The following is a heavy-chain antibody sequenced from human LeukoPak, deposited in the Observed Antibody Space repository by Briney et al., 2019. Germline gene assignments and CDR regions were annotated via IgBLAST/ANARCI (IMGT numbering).Heavy chain of an antibody. CDR3: ARGMVRGVIVDY. CDR1: GNSISSGYY. Sequence: SETLSLTCTVSGNSISSGYYWGWIRQPPGKGLEWIGSIYHSGGAYYNLSLKSRVTISVDTSKNQFALKLSSVTAADTAVYYCARGMVRGVIVDYWGQGTLVTVSS. J-gene: IGHJ4*02. CDR2: IYHSGGA. V-gene: IGHV4-38-2*02. D-gene: IGHD3-10*01.